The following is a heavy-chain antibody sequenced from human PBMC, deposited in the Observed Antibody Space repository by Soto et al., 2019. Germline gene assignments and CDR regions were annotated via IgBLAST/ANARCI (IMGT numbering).Heavy chain of an antibody. Sequence: GASVKVSCKASGCTFTGYYMHWVRQAPGQGLEWMGWINPNSGGTNYAQKFQGRVTMTRDTSISTAYMELSRLRSDDTAVYYCARVPGPELVTAILRPGMDVWGQGTTVTVSS. D-gene: IGHD2-21*02. V-gene: IGHV1-2*02. J-gene: IGHJ6*02. CDR3: ARVPGPELVTAILRPGMDV. CDR1: GCTFTGYY. CDR2: INPNSGGT.